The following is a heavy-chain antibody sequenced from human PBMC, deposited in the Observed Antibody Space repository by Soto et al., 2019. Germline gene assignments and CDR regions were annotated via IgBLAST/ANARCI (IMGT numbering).Heavy chain of an antibody. D-gene: IGHD5-18*01. CDR3: ARRRGYSYDFDY. J-gene: IGHJ4*02. V-gene: IGHV5-10-1*01. CDR2: IDPSDSRT. Sequence: GESLKISCNASGYTSTNNWISWVRQKPGQGLEWMGRIDPSDSRTKYNPSFEGHVTISIDKSINTAFLQWSSLRASDTAVYFCARRRGYSYDFDYWGQGTLVTVSS. CDR1: GYTSTNNW.